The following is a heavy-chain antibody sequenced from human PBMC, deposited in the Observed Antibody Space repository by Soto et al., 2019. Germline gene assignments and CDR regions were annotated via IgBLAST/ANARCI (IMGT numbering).Heavy chain of an antibody. J-gene: IGHJ4*02. CDR3: ARRADHDGSGSYYNPSGYYFDY. Sequence: LSLTCTVSGGSISSGGYYWSWIRQHPGKGLEWIGYIYYSGSTYYNPSLKSRVTISVDTSKNQFSLKLSSVTAADTAVYYCARRADHDGSGSYYNPSGYYFDYWGQGTLVTVSS. V-gene: IGHV4-31*03. CDR1: GGSISSGGYY. D-gene: IGHD3-10*01. CDR2: IYYSGST.